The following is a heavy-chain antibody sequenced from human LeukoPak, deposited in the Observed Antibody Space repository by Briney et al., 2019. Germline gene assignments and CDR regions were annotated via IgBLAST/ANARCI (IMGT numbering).Heavy chain of an antibody. Sequence: SETLSLTCTVSGGSISSYYWSWIRQPPGKGLEWIGYIYYTGSTNYNPSLKSRVTISVDTSKNLFSLKLSSVTAADTAVYYCARHVQDTSMISPLYYFDYWGQGTLVTVSS. CDR2: IYYTGST. V-gene: IGHV4-59*08. CDR3: ARHVQDTSMISPLYYFDY. CDR1: GGSISSYY. J-gene: IGHJ4*02. D-gene: IGHD5-18*01.